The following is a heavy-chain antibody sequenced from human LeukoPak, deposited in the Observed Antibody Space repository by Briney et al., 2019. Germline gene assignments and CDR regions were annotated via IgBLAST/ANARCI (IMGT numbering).Heavy chain of an antibody. CDR1: GYTFTSYA. J-gene: IGHJ4*02. D-gene: IGHD3-9*01. CDR2: INAGNGNT. CDR3: ARLNDWYHYYFDY. V-gene: IGHV1-3*01. Sequence: ASVKVSCKASGYTFTSYAMHWVRQAPGQRLEWMGWINAGNGNTKYSQKFQGRVTITRDTSASTAYMELSSLRAEDTAVYYCARLNDWYHYYFDYWGQGTLVTVSS.